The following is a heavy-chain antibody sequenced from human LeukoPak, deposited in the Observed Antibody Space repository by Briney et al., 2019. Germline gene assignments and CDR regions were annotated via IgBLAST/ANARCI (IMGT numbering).Heavy chain of an antibody. CDR2: IFPGDSDA. Sequence: GESLKISCKGSGYSFTSYWIAWVRQMPGKGLEWMGIIFPGDSDARYSPSFQGQVTISADKSISTAYLQWSSLKASDTAIYYCASQAGYSSGWYYYYGMDVWGQGTTATVSS. CDR1: GYSFTSYW. D-gene: IGHD6-19*01. V-gene: IGHV5-51*01. CDR3: ASQAGYSSGWYYYYGMDV. J-gene: IGHJ6*02.